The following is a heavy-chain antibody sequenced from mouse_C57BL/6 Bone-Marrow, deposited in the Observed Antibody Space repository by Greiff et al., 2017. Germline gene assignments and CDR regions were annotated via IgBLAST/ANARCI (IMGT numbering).Heavy chain of an antibody. CDR2: ISRGGGYI. J-gene: IGHJ3*01. CDR1: GFTFSSYA. D-gene: IGHD1-1*01. CDR3: TRVYYGSSYEGWFAF. Sequence: EVKLQESGEGLVKPGGSLKLSCAASGFTFSSYAMSWVRQTPGKRLAWVAYISRGGGYIYYSDTVKGRFTISRDPARNTLYLQMSSLKSEVHAMYYCTRVYYGSSYEGWFAFWGKGTLVTVSA. V-gene: IGHV5-9-1*02.